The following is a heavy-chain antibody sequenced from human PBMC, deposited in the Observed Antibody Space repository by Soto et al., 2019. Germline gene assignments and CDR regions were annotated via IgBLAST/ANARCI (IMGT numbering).Heavy chain of an antibody. D-gene: IGHD6-19*01. J-gene: IGHJ4*02. V-gene: IGHV4-39*01. CDR2: IYYSGST. CDR1: GGSISSSSYY. Sequence: QLQLQESGPGLVKPSETLSLPCTVSGGSISSSSYYWGGIRQPPGKGLEWIGSIYYSGSTYYNPSIKRRVTILADTSKNQTSLKLSSVTAAHTAVYYCARAAVHSSGFTDYWGQGTLVTVSS. CDR3: ARAAVHSSGFTDY.